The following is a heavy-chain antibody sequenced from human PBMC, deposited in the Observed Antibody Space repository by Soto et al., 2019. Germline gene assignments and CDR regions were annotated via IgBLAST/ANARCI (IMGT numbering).Heavy chain of an antibody. Sequence: QVQLVQSGAEVKKPGASVKVSCKASGYTFTSYYMHWVRQAPGQGLEWMGIINPSGGSTSYAQKFQGRVTMTRDKSTSTVYMELSSLRSEDTAVYYCARDEASIAAAGLYYYYGMDVWGQGTTVTVSS. J-gene: IGHJ6*02. D-gene: IGHD6-13*01. V-gene: IGHV1-46*01. CDR2: INPSGGST. CDR1: GYTFTSYY. CDR3: ARDEASIAAAGLYYYYGMDV.